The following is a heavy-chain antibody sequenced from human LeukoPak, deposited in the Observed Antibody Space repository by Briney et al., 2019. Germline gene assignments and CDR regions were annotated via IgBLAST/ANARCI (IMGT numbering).Heavy chain of an antibody. V-gene: IGHV4-39*07. Sequence: SETLSLTCTVSGGSISSYYWGWIRQPPGKGLEWIGSIYYSGSTYYNPSLKSRVTISVDTSKNQFSLKLSSVTAADTAVYYCAREDRDTMKGYYWGQGTLVTVSS. CDR3: AREDRDTMKGYY. CDR1: GGSISSYY. CDR2: IYYSGST. J-gene: IGHJ4*02. D-gene: IGHD3-22*01.